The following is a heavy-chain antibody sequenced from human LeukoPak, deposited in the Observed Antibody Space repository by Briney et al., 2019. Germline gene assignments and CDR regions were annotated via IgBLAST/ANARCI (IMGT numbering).Heavy chain of an antibody. Sequence: GGSLRLSCAASGFTFSGSAKHWVRQASGKGLEWVGRIRSKANSYATAYAASVKGRFTISRDDSKNTAYLQMNSLKTEDTAVYYCTRAIRYDAFDIWGQGTMVTVSS. D-gene: IGHD2-2*02. J-gene: IGHJ3*02. CDR3: TRAIRYDAFDI. CDR1: GFTFSGSA. CDR2: IRSKANSYAT. V-gene: IGHV3-73*01.